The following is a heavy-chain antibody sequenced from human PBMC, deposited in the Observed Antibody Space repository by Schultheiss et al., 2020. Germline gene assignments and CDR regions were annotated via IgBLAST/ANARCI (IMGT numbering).Heavy chain of an antibody. CDR2: IYPGDFDT. V-gene: IGHV5-51*01. CDR3: ATTLSGSYYYFDY. Sequence: GSLRLSCKASGYSFTSYWIGWVRQMPGKGLEWMGIIYPGDFDTRYSPSFQGQVTISADKSISTAYLQWSSLKASDTAMYYCATTLSGSYYYFDYWGQGTLVTVSS. CDR1: GYSFTSYW. D-gene: IGHD1-26*01. J-gene: IGHJ4*02.